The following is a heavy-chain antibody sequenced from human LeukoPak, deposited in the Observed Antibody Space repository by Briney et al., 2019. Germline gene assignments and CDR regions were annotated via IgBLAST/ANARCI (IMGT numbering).Heavy chain of an antibody. CDR3: ARQIAAADNWFDP. CDR2: IYTSGST. V-gene: IGHV4-4*09. D-gene: IGHD6-13*01. Sequence: SETLSLTCTVSGGSISSCYWSWIRQPPGKGLEWIGYIYTSGSTNYNPSLKSRVTISVDPSKNQFPLKLSSVTAADTAVYYCARQIAAADNWFDPWGQGTLVTVSS. J-gene: IGHJ5*02. CDR1: GGSISSCY.